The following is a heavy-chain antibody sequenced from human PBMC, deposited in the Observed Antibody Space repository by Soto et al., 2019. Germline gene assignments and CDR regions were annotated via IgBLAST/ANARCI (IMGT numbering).Heavy chain of an antibody. CDR1: GFPFSSYV. J-gene: IGHJ4*02. D-gene: IGHD6-13*01. Sequence: EVKLLESGGGLVQPGGSLRLSCVASGFPFSSYVIYWVRQAPGRGLEWVSALGAGDGNTFYADSVKGRFTISKDASKDTLYLQMNSLRAEDTAIYYCAKLGVRVATAGVDFWGQGTLVTVSS. CDR2: LGAGDGNT. V-gene: IGHV3-23*01. CDR3: AKLGVRVATAGVDF.